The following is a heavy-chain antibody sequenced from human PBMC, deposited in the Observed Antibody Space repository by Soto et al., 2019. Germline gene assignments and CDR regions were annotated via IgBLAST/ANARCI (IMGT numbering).Heavy chain of an antibody. CDR1: GGTFSSYA. CDR3: ASFVVVTAMGGKNYFDY. Sequence: QVQLVQSGAEVKKPGSSVKVSCKASGGTFSSYAISWVRQAPGQGLEWMGGIIAIFGTANYAQKFQGRVTITADESTSTDYMELSSLRSEDTAVYYCASFVVVTAMGGKNYFDYWGQGTLVTVSS. V-gene: IGHV1-69*01. CDR2: IIAIFGTA. D-gene: IGHD2-21*02. J-gene: IGHJ4*02.